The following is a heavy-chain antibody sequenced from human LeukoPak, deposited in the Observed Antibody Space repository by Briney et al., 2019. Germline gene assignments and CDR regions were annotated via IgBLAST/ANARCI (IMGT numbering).Heavy chain of an antibody. CDR1: GFTFSSYW. V-gene: IGHV3-7*01. D-gene: IGHD6-13*01. CDR3: AREGSSSWANWFDP. J-gene: IGHJ5*02. CDR2: IKQDGSEK. Sequence: GGSLRLSCAASGFTFSSYWMSWVRQAPGKGLEWVANIKQDGSEKYYVDSVKGRFTISRGNAKNSLYLQMNSLRAEDTAVYYCAREGSSSWANWFDPWGQGTLVTVSS.